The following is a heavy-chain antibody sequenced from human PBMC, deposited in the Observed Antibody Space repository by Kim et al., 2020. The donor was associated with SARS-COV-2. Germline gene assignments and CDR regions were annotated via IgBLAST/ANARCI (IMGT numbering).Heavy chain of an antibody. CDR3: ARDLYYMDV. Sequence: SEKYYVDSVKGRFTISRDNAKNSLYLQMNSLRAEDTAVYYCARDLYYMDVWGKGTTVTVSS. CDR2: SEK. V-gene: IGHV3-7*01. J-gene: IGHJ6*03.